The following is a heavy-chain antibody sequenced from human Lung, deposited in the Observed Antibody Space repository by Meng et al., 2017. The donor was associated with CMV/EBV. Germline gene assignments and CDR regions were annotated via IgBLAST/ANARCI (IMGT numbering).Heavy chain of an antibody. Sequence: QLVQSGAAVGKPXVSVKVPCKAAGYSFSTFGISWVRQVPGQRLEWVGWSSTRYGQTRYAQNLQGRVILSTDTSTNTAYMTLRDLTFDDTAVYFCARESERFGELYDYWGQGTLVTVSS. CDR3: ARESERFGELYDY. J-gene: IGHJ4*02. V-gene: IGHV1-18*01. D-gene: IGHD3-10*01. CDR1: GYSFSTFG. CDR2: SSTRYGQT.